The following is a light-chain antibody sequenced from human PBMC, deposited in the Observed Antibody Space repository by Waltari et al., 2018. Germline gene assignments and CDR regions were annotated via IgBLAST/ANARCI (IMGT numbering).Light chain of an antibody. Sequence: QLVLTQSPSASASLGASVKLTCTLSSGHSSNVIAWHQQQAEKGPRYLMKVNSDGSHRKGDKIPYRFSGSSSGAERYLTISNLQSEDEADYDCQTGGHGTWVFGGGTKLTVL. CDR3: QTGGHGTWV. V-gene: IGLV4-69*01. CDR2: VNSDGSH. CDR1: SGHSSNV. J-gene: IGLJ3*02.